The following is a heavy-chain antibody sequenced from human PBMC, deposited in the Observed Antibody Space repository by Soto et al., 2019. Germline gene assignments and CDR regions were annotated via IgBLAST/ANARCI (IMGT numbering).Heavy chain of an antibody. CDR2: TYYRSKWYN. D-gene: IGHD3-10*01. CDR1: GDSVSSNSAA. CDR3: ARAPYYGSGSYYYPAYHYGMDV. Sequence: SQTLSLTCAISGDSVSSNSAAWNWIRQSPSRGLEWLGRTYYRSKWYNDYAVSVKSRITINPDTSKNQFSLQLNSVTPEDTAVYYCARAPYYGSGSYYYPAYHYGMDVWGQGATVTVSS. J-gene: IGHJ6*02. V-gene: IGHV6-1*01.